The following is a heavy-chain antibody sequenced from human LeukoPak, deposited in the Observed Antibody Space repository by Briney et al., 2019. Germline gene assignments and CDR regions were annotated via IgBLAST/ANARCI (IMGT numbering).Heavy chain of an antibody. V-gene: IGHV4-34*01. D-gene: IGHD2-15*01. J-gene: IGHJ4*02. CDR1: GGSFSGYY. CDR2: INQSGST. CDR3: ARGRGYCSGGSCYGNYVSSGYYYFDY. Sequence: KPSETLSLTCAVYGGSFSGYYWNWIRQSPGKGLEWIGEINQSGSTNYNPSLKSRVTISVDTSKNQFSLKLSSVTAADTAVYYCARGRGYCSGGSCYGNYVSSGYYYFDYWGQGTLVTVSS.